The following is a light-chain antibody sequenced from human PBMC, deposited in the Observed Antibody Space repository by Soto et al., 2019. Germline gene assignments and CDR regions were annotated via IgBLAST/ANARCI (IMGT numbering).Light chain of an antibody. Sequence: EIVLTQSPGTLSLSPGERATLSCRASQSVSKYLAWYQQKLGQAPRVLIYGASSRATGIPDRFSGSGSGTDFILTISRLEPEDFAVYYCQHYSSSPWTFGQGTKVDIK. CDR3: QHYSSSPWT. CDR2: GAS. CDR1: QSVSKY. V-gene: IGKV3-20*01. J-gene: IGKJ1*01.